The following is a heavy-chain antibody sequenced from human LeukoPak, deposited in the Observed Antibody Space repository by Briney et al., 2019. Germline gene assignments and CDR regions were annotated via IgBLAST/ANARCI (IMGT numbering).Heavy chain of an antibody. D-gene: IGHD3-9*01. CDR3: ASRYFDWLSQRNWFGP. J-gene: IGHJ5*02. V-gene: IGHV4-39*07. CDR2: IYYSGST. CDR1: GGSISSSSYY. Sequence: SETLSLTCTVSGGSISSSSYYWGWIRQPPGKGLEWIGSIYYSGSTYYNPSLKSRVTISVDTSKNQFSLKLSSVTAADTAVYYCASRYFDWLSQRNWFGPWGQGTLVTVSS.